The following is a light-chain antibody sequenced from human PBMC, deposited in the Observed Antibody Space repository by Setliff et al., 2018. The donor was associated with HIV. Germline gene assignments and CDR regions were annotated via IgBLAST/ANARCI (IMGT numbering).Light chain of an antibody. CDR2: EVK. CDR1: SDDVGGSNY. V-gene: IGLV2-14*01. J-gene: IGLJ1*01. Sequence: LAQPASMSGSPGQSITISCTGSSDDVGGSNYVSWYQQHPGKAPKLIIYEVKVRPSGVSSRFSGSKSGNTASLTLSGLQTEDEADYYCSSYTKTGSVYVFGSGTKVTV. CDR3: SSYTKTGSVYV.